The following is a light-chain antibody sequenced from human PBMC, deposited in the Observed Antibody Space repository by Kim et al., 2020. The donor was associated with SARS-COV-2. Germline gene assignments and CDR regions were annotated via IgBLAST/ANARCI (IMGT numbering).Light chain of an antibody. Sequence: APGERSTRSCRASESVSSSYLACYQQRPGQAPRLLIYGASSRATGIPDRFSGSGSGTDFTLTISRLEPEDFAVYYCQQYGGSLYTFGQGTKLEI. V-gene: IGKV3-20*01. CDR1: ESVSSSY. CDR2: GAS. CDR3: QQYGGSLYT. J-gene: IGKJ2*01.